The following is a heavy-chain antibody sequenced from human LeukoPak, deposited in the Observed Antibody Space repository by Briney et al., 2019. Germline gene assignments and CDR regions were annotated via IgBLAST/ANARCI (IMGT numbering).Heavy chain of an antibody. V-gene: IGHV1-8*01. J-gene: IGHJ4*02. CDR3: ARDQAKVLRYFDWLLSMTNQYYFDY. CDR2: MNPNSGNT. Sequence: ASVKVSCKASGYTFTSYDINWVRQATGQGLEWMGWMNPNSGNTGYAQKFQGRVTMTRNTSISTAYMELSSLRSEDTAVYYCARDQAKVLRYFDWLLSMTNQYYFDYWGQGTLVTVSS. CDR1: GYTFTSYD. D-gene: IGHD3-9*01.